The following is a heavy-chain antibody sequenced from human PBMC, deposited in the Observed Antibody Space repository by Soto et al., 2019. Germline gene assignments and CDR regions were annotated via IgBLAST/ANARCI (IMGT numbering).Heavy chain of an antibody. CDR1: GYTFTSYG. V-gene: IGHV1-18*01. Sequence: QVQLVQSGAEVKKPGASVKVSCKASGYTFTSYGISWVRQAPGQGLEWMGWISAYNGNTNYAQKLQGRVTMTTDTSTSTAYMELRSLRSDDTAVYYCARDGSYYDFWSGYFSDYYYYFGMDFWGQATTLSVSS. J-gene: IGHJ6*02. CDR3: ARDGSYYDFWSGYFSDYYYYFGMDF. CDR2: ISAYNGNT. D-gene: IGHD3-3*01.